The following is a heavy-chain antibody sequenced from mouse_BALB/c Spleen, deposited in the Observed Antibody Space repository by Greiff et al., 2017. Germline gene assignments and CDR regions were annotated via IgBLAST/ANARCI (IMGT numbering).Heavy chain of an antibody. CDR3: ARVDDNYYAMDY. J-gene: IGHJ4*01. CDR2: ISSGGSYT. V-gene: IGHV5-9-4*01. CDR1: GFTFSSYA. Sequence: EVQLVESGGGLVKPGGSLKLSSAASGFTFSSYAMSWVRQSPEKRLEWVAEISSGGSYTYYTDTVTGRFTISRDNAKNTLYLEMSSLRSEDTAMYYWARVDDNYYAMDYWGQGTSVTVSS. D-gene: IGHD1-3*01.